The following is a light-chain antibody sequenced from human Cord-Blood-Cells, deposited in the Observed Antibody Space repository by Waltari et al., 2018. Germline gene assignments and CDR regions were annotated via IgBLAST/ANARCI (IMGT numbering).Light chain of an antibody. CDR1: SNNVGGYNY. Sequence: QSALTQPPSASGSPGQSVTISCTGTSNNVGGYNYFSWYQQHPGKAPKLMIYEVSKRPSGVPDRFSGSKSGNTASLTVSGLQAEDEADYYCSSYAGSNNPVVFGGGTKLTVL. CDR2: EVS. J-gene: IGLJ2*01. CDR3: SSYAGSNNPVV. V-gene: IGLV2-8*01.